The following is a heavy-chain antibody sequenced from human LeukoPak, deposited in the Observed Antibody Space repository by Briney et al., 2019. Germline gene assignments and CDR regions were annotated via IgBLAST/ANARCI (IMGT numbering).Heavy chain of an antibody. CDR2: IIPIFGTA. D-gene: IGHD2-2*01. CDR3: ARDRFPMRCSSTSCYSGYMDV. V-gene: IGHV1-69*05. J-gene: IGHJ6*03. CDR1: GGTFSSYA. Sequence: GSSVKASCKASGGTFSSYAISWVRQAPGQGLEWMGGIIPIFGTANYAQKFQGRVTITTDESTSTAYMELSSLRSEDTAVYYCARDRFPMRCSSTSCYSGYMDVWGKGTTVTVSS.